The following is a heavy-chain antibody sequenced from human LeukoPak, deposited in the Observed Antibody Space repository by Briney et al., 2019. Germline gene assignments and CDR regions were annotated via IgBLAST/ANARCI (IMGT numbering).Heavy chain of an antibody. CDR2: ATGSGAST. CDR1: GGSISSYY. CDR3: AKGIGYTGYALDC. V-gene: IGHV3-23*01. J-gene: IGHJ4*02. D-gene: IGHD5-12*01. Sequence: ETLSLTCTVSGGSISSYYWSWVRQAPGKGLEWVSAATGSGASTYYADSVKGRFTISRDNSKNTLYLQMNSLRDGDTAVYFCAKGIGYTGYALDCWGQGTLVTVSS.